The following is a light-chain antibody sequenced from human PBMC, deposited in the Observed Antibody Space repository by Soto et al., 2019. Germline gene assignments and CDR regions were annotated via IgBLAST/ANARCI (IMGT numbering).Light chain of an antibody. CDR2: GNS. V-gene: IGLV1-40*01. CDR3: CSYAGSYTFRV. Sequence: QSVLTQPPSVSGAPGQRVTISCTGSSSNIGAGYVVHWYQQLPGTAPKLLIYGNSNRPSGVPDQFSGSKSGTSASLAITGLQSEDEADYYCCSYAGSYTFRVFGTGTKLTVL. CDR1: SSNIGAGYV. J-gene: IGLJ1*01.